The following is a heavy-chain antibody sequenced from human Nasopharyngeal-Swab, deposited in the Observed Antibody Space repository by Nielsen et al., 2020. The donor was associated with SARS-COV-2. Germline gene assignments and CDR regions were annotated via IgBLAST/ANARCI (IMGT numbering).Heavy chain of an antibody. V-gene: IGHV3-53*01. J-gene: IGHJ4*02. D-gene: IGHD3-16*01. Sequence: VRQAPGKGLEWVSVIYSGGSTYHADSVKGRFTISRDNSKNTLYLQMNSLRAEDTAVYYCAGGRLRAHPFYWGQGTLVTVSS. CDR2: IYSGGST. CDR3: AGGRLRAHPFY.